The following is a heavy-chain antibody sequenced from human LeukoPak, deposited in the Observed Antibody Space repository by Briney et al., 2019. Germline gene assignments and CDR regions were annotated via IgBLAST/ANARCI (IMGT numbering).Heavy chain of an antibody. CDR3: ARGGSYGGYHSY. V-gene: IGHV3-21*01. Sequence: GGSLRLSCAASGFTFSSYPLNWVRQAPGKGLEWVSSISTSNTYIYYADSLQGRFTIPRDNAKNSLYLQMNSLRAEDTALYYCARGGSYGGYHSYWGQGTLVTVSS. D-gene: IGHD4-23*01. CDR2: ISTSNTYI. J-gene: IGHJ4*02. CDR1: GFTFSSYP.